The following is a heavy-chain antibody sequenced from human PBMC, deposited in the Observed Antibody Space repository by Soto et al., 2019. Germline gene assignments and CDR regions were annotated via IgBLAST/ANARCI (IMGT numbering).Heavy chain of an antibody. V-gene: IGHV4-59*08. J-gene: IGHJ6*03. CDR3: ARRKVTTGGYYMYV. CDR2: IYYSGST. D-gene: IGHD4-17*01. CDR1: GGSISSYY. Sequence: PSEPLSLTCTVSGGSISSYYWSWIRQPPGKGLEWIGYIYYSGSTNYNPSLKSRVTISVDTSKNQFSLKLSSVTAADTAVYYCARRKVTTGGYYMYVWGKGTTVTVSS.